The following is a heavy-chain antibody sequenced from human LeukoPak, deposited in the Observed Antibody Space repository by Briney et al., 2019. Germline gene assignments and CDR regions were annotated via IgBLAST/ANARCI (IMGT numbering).Heavy chain of an antibody. CDR1: GFTFSNYA. D-gene: IGHD3-22*01. CDR2: ISGTGGTT. Sequence: KSGGSLRLSCAASGFTFSNYAMSWVRQAPGKGLEWVSAISGTGGTTYYADSVKGRFTISRDNSKNTLYLQMNSLRAEDTAVYYCAGGPSYYYDSRWFDPWGQGTLVTVSS. J-gene: IGHJ5*02. V-gene: IGHV3-23*01. CDR3: AGGPSYYYDSRWFDP.